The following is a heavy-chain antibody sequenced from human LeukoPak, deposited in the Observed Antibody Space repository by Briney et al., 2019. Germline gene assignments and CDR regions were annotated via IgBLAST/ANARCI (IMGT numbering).Heavy chain of an antibody. CDR1: GYTFSSYG. CDR2: INAYNGNT. J-gene: IGHJ6*02. V-gene: IGHV1-18*01. D-gene: IGHD2-21*02. Sequence: ASVKVSCKASGYTFSSYGISWVRQAPGQELECMGWINAYNGNTNYAQKLQGRVTMTTDTSTSTAYMELRSLRSDDTAVYYCAREAVTVLRYYYYGMDVWGQGTTVTVSS. CDR3: AREAVTVLRYYYYGMDV.